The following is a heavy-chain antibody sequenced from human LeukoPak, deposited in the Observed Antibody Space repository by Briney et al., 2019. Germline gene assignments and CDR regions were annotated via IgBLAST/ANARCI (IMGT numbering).Heavy chain of an antibody. V-gene: IGHV4-59*01. J-gene: IGHJ3*02. Sequence: SETLSLTCTVSGGSINSYYWSWLRQPPGKGLEWSGNIYYSGSTNYNPSLKSRVTISVDTSKNQFSLKLSSVTAADTAVYYCARSVTAFDICGQGTMVTVSS. D-gene: IGHD5/OR15-5a*01. CDR2: IYYSGST. CDR1: GGSINSYY. CDR3: ARSVTAFDI.